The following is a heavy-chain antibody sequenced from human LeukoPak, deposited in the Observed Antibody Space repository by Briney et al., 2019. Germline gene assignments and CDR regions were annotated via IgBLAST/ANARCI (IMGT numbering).Heavy chain of an antibody. Sequence: PGGSLRLSCAVSGFTFSSYGMHWVRQAPGKCLEWVSSISSSSSYIYYADSVKGRFTISRDNAKNSLYLQMNSLRAEDTALYYCARRDYSSRSAFELPSAYWGQGPLVTLSS. V-gene: IGHV3-21*01. D-gene: IGHD4-11*01. J-gene: IGHJ1*01. CDR3: ARRDYSSRSAFELPSAY. CDR1: GFTFSSYG. CDR2: ISSSSSYI.